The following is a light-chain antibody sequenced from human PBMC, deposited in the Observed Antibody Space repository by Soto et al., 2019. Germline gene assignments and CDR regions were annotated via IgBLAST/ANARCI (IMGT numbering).Light chain of an antibody. Sequence: QSALTQPASVSGSPGQSVTISCTGTSSDVGGYDYVSWYQQHPGTAPKLILYGVNNRPSGVSNRFSGSKSGNTASLIISGLQTEDEANYYCSAYTSSNALIFGTGTKVTVL. V-gene: IGLV2-14*01. CDR2: GVN. CDR1: SSDVGGYDY. CDR3: SAYTSSNALI. J-gene: IGLJ1*01.